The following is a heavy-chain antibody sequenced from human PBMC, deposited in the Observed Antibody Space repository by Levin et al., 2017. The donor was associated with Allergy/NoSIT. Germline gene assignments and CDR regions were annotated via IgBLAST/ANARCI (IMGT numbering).Heavy chain of an antibody. CDR3: AKDPNYGSVSYVDY. D-gene: IGHD3-10*01. Sequence: GGSLRLSCAASGFTFTSYAMTWVRQAPGKGLEWVSTISASGGSTYYADSVKGRFTISRDNSRNTLYLELDSLRAEDTAIYYGAKDPNYGSVSYVDYWGQGRLVTVSS. CDR2: ISASGGST. J-gene: IGHJ4*02. CDR1: GFTFTSYA. V-gene: IGHV3-23*01.